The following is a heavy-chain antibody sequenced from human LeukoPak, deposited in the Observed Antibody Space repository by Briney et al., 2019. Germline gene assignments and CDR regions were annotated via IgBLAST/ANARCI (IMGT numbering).Heavy chain of an antibody. V-gene: IGHV4-61*02. D-gene: IGHD3-3*01. CDR1: GGSISSGSYY. CDR2: IYTSGST. J-gene: IGHJ4*02. CDR3: AREPGAFGVVLNYFDY. Sequence: PSETLSLTCTVSGGSISSGSYYWSWIRQPAGKGLEWIGRIYTSGSTNYNPSLKSRVAISVDTSKNQFSLKLSSVTAADTAVYYCAREPGAFGVVLNYFDYWGQGTLVTVSS.